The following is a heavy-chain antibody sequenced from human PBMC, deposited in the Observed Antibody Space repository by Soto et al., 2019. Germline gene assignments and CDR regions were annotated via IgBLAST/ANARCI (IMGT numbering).Heavy chain of an antibody. CDR3: ARDRNRVSYGDYDY. J-gene: IGHJ4*02. V-gene: IGHV1-18*01. Sequence: ASVKVSCKASGYTFTSYGISWVRQAPGQGLEWMGWISAYNGNTNYAQKLQGRVTMTTDTSTSTAYMELRSLRSDDTAVYYCARDRNRVSYGDYDYWGQGTLVTVSS. D-gene: IGHD4-17*01. CDR2: ISAYNGNT. CDR1: GYTFTSYG.